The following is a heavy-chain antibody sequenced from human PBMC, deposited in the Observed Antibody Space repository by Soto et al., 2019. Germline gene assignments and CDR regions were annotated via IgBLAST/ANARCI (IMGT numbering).Heavy chain of an antibody. J-gene: IGHJ5*02. CDR1: GGSISSYY. V-gene: IGHV4-39*01. CDR3: ASPKIAFYNWFDP. Sequence: SETLSLTCTVSGGSISSYYWGWIRQPPGKGLEWIGSIYYSGSTYYNPSLKSRVTISVDTSKNQFSLKLSSVTTADTAVYYCASPKIAFYNWFDPWGQGTLVTVSS. D-gene: IGHD3-3*02. CDR2: IYYSGST.